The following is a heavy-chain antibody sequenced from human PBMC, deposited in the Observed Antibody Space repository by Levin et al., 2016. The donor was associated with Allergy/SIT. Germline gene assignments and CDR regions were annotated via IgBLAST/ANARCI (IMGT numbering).Heavy chain of an antibody. CDR2: IIPIFGTA. D-gene: IGHD3-16*01. Sequence: SVKVSCKASGGTFSSYAISWVRQAPGQGLEWMGGIIPIFGTANYAQKFQGRVTITADESTSTAYMELSSLRSEDTAVYYCASTGGDTSGFDYWGQGTLVTVSS. CDR3: ASTGGDTSGFDY. J-gene: IGHJ4*02. V-gene: IGHV1-69*13. CDR1: GGTFSSYA.